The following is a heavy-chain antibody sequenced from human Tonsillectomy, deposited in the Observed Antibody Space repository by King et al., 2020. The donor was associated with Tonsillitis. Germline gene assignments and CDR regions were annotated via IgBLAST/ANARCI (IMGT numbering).Heavy chain of an antibody. CDR1: GFTFSSYA. J-gene: IGHJ6*02. Sequence: VQLVESGGGVVQPGRSLRLSCAASGFTFSSYAMHWVRQAPGKGLEWVAVISYDGSNKYYADSVKGRFTISRDNSKNTLYLQMNSLRAEDTAVYYCARGSAIFAPMDVWGQGTTVTVSS. CDR3: ARGSAIFAPMDV. V-gene: IGHV3-30-3*01. D-gene: IGHD3-3*01. CDR2: ISYDGSNK.